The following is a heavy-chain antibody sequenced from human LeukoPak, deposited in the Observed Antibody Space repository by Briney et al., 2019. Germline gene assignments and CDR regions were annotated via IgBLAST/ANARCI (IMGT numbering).Heavy chain of an antibody. CDR1: AFTFSSYA. CDR3: ASLSHSSNSFVKSLGTYYDMDV. V-gene: IGHV3-30*04. D-gene: IGHD2-2*01. Sequence: GRSLRLSCVASAFTFSSYAMHWVRQAPGKGLEWVAVIWYDGSNKYYADSVKGRFTISRDNSKNTLYLHMNSLRPEDTAVYYCASLSHSSNSFVKSLGTYYDMDVWGQGTTVTVSS. CDR2: IWYDGSNK. J-gene: IGHJ6*02.